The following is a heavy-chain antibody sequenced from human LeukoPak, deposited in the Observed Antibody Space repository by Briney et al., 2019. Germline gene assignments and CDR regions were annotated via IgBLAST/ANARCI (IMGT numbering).Heavy chain of an antibody. V-gene: IGHV3-33*01. D-gene: IGHD2-21*02. CDR3: ARDLCGGACYTLWL. J-gene: IGHJ4*02. CDR1: GFTFSSYG. Sequence: QAGRSLRLSCAASGFTFSSYGMHWVRQAPGKGLEWVAVIWYDGSNKYYADSVKGRFTISRDNSKNTLYLQMSSLRAEDAAVYYCARDLCGGACYTLWLWGQGTLVTVSS. CDR2: IWYDGSNK.